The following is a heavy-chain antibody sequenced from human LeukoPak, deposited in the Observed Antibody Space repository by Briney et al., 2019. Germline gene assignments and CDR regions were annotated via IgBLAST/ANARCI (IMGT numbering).Heavy chain of an antibody. Sequence: ASVKVSCKASGYTFTSYYMHWVRQAPGQGLEWMGWINPNNGGPNYAQRFQGRVTMTRDTSISTAYMELNSLRSDDTAVYYCARDPVGRWSPDLDLWGQGALVTVSS. V-gene: IGHV1-2*02. CDR1: GYTFTSYY. CDR3: ARDPVGRWSPDLDL. D-gene: IGHD1-26*01. J-gene: IGHJ5*02. CDR2: INPNNGGP.